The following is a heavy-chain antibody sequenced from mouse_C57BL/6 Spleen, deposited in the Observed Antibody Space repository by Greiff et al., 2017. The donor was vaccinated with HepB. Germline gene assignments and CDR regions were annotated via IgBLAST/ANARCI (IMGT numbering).Heavy chain of an antibody. CDR3: ARGWDGGFAY. J-gene: IGHJ3*01. V-gene: IGHV5-4*01. CDR1: GFTFSSYA. Sequence: VQLKESGGGLVKPGGSLKLSCAASGFTFSSYAMSWVRQTPEKRLEWVATISDGGSYTYYPDNVKGRFTISRDNAKNNLYLQMSHLKSEDTAMYYCARGWDGGFAYWGQGTLVTVSA. D-gene: IGHD4-1*01. CDR2: ISDGGSYT.